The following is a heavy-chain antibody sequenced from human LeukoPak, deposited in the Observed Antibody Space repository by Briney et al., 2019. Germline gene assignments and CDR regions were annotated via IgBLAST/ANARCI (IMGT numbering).Heavy chain of an antibody. CDR2: IYYSGST. CDR3: ARSSGYEYYFDY. CDR1: GGSISSYY. J-gene: IGHJ4*02. D-gene: IGHD5-12*01. Sequence: SETLSLTCTVSGGSISSYYWSWIRQPPGKGLEWIGYIYYSGSTNYNPSLKSRVTISVDTSKNQFSLKLSAVTAADTAVYYCARSSGYEYYFDYWGQGTLVTVSS. V-gene: IGHV4-59*01.